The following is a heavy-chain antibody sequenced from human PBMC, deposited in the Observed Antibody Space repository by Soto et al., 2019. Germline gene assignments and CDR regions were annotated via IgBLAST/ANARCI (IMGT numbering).Heavy chain of an antibody. CDR3: VAELDFGKLSVV. D-gene: IGHD3-10*01. Sequence: QVQLVQSGVEVKKPGSSVRVSCKASGDTFKNSVISWVRQAPGQGLEWMGGTIRLFGTTDYAQKFQGRLTITTDESTTTAYMEVSRLTSEDTAVYYCVAELDFGKLSVVWGQGTTVIVSS. CDR1: GDTFKNSV. J-gene: IGHJ6*02. V-gene: IGHV1-69*01. CDR2: TIRLFGTT.